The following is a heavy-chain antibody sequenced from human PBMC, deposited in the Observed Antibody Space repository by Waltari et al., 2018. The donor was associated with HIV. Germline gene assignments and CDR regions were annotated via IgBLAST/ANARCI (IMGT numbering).Heavy chain of an antibody. Sequence: QVQLQESGPGLVKPSETLSLTCAVSGGSFSSYYWSWIRQPAGKGLEWIGEINHSGGTNYNPSLKSRVTISVDTSKNQFSLKLSSVTAADTAVYYCARGMIFGVVTGSYWGQGTLVTVSS. CDR1: GGSFSSYY. CDR2: INHSGGT. D-gene: IGHD3-3*01. CDR3: ARGMIFGVVTGSY. J-gene: IGHJ4*02. V-gene: IGHV4-34*01.